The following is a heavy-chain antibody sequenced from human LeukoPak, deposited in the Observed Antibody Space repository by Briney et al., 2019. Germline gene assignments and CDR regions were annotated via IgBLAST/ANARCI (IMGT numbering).Heavy chain of an antibody. CDR3: AKRGVVIRVILVGFHKEAYYFDS. CDR2: ISGSGDGT. Sequence: GGSLRLSCAVAALSLSNYGMSWVRQAPGREREWVAGISGSGDGTTYADSVKGRFTISRDNPKHPLYLQMNRLSAEDTAVYFCAKRGVVIRVILVGFHKEAYYFDSWGQGALVTVSS. J-gene: IGHJ4*02. D-gene: IGHD3-22*01. CDR1: ALSLSNYG. V-gene: IGHV3-23*01.